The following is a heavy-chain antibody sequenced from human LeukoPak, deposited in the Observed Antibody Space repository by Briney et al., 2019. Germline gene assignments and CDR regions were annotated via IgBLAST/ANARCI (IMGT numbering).Heavy chain of an antibody. Sequence: ASVKVSCKASGYTFTSYGINWVRQAPGQGLEWMGWINIYNGNTNNAQKLQGRVTMTTDTSTSTAYMELRSLRSDDTAVYYCASAGIDRWELLTHAFDIWGQGTMVTVSS. V-gene: IGHV1-18*01. J-gene: IGHJ3*02. CDR3: ASAGIDRWELLTHAFDI. CDR1: GYTFTSYG. CDR2: INIYNGNT. D-gene: IGHD1-26*01.